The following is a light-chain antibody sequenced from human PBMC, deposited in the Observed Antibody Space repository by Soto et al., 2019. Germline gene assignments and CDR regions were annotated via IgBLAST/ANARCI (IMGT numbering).Light chain of an antibody. Sequence: QSVLTQPPSASGTPGQRVTISCSGSSSNIGSNTVNWYQQLPGTAPTLMIYEGSRRPSGVSNRFSGSKSGNTASLTISGLQAEDEAEYYCCSYASSSTYVFGTGTKVTV. CDR2: EGS. V-gene: IGLV1-44*01. CDR1: SSNIGSNT. CDR3: CSYASSSTYV. J-gene: IGLJ1*01.